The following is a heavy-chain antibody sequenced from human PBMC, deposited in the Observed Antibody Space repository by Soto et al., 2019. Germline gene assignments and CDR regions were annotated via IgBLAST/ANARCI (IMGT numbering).Heavy chain of an antibody. CDR3: ARDTVDIVATTLYYFDY. Sequence: ASVKVSCKASGYTFTSYGISWVRQAPGQGLEWMGWISAYNGNTNYAQKLQGRVTMTTDTSTSTAYMGLRSLRSDDTAVYYCARDTVDIVATTLYYFDYWGQGTLVTVSS. V-gene: IGHV1-18*04. J-gene: IGHJ4*02. CDR2: ISAYNGNT. D-gene: IGHD5-12*01. CDR1: GYTFTSYG.